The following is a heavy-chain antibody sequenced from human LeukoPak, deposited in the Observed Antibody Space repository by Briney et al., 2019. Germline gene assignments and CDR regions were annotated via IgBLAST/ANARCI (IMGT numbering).Heavy chain of an antibody. Sequence: GSSVKVSCKASGGTFSSYAISWVRQAPGQGLEWMGGIIPIFGTANYAQKFQGRVTITADESTSKAYMELSSLRSEDTAVYYCARPCQQLSQADAFDIWGQGTMVTVSS. V-gene: IGHV1-69*01. CDR3: ARPCQQLSQADAFDI. CDR2: IIPIFGTA. D-gene: IGHD6-13*01. J-gene: IGHJ3*02. CDR1: GGTFSSYA.